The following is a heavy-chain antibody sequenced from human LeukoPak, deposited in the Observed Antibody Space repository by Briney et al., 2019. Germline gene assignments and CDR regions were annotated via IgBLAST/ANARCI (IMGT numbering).Heavy chain of an antibody. V-gene: IGHV3-66*01. CDR2: IYSGGTT. D-gene: IGHD3-22*01. CDR3: ARAVEYYYDTDGYPTYFDY. J-gene: IGHJ4*02. Sequence: PGGSLRLSCAASGFTVESNYMNSVRQAPGKGLEWVSVIYSGGTTFYADSVKGRFTISRDNSKNTLYLQMNSLRAEDTAVYYCARAVEYYYDTDGYPTYFDYWGQGTLITVSS. CDR1: GFTVESNY.